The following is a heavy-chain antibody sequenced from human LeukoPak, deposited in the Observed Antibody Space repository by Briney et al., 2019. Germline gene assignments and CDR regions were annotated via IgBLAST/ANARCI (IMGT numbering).Heavy chain of an antibody. V-gene: IGHV3-23*01. J-gene: IGHJ3*02. CDR3: AKVQGFFGAAYDGFDI. D-gene: IGHD3-3*01. Sequence: GGSLRLSCAASGYIFSNYAMSWVRQAPGKGLEWVATISGRGDKTYGADSVKGRFTSSRDNSKKTLYLQMHSLRPEDTAVYYCAKVQGFFGAAYDGFDIWGLGTMVTVSS. CDR2: ISGRGDKT. CDR1: GYIFSNYA.